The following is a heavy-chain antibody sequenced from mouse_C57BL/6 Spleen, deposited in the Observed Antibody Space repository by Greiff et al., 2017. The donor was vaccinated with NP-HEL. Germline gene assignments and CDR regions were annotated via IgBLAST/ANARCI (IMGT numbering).Heavy chain of an antibody. Sequence: QVQLQQPGAELVKPGASVKLSCKASGYTFTSYWMHWVKQRPGQGLEWIGMIHPNSGSTNYNEKFKSKATLTVDKSSSTAYMQLSSLTSEDSAVYDCAREKYYGSRAWFAYWGQGTLVTVSA. D-gene: IGHD1-1*01. V-gene: IGHV1-64*01. CDR2: IHPNSGST. CDR3: AREKYYGSRAWFAY. J-gene: IGHJ3*01. CDR1: GYTFTSYW.